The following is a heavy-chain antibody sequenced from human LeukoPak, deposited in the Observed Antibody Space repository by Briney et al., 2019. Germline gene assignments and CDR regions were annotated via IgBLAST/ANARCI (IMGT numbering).Heavy chain of an antibody. D-gene: IGHD5-24*01. Sequence: SQTLSLTCSVSGGSISSGGYLWSWIRQPPRGGPEWIGYISHSGTTDYNPSLKGRVSMSVDMSKNQFSLKVTSVTAADTAVYYCVSGYNYDYWGQGTLVTVSS. V-gene: IGHV4-30-2*01. CDR2: ISHSGTT. CDR3: VSGYNYDY. CDR1: GGSISSGGYL. J-gene: IGHJ4*02.